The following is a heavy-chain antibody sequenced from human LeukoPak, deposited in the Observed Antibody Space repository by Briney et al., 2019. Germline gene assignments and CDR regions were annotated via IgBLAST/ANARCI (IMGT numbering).Heavy chain of an antibody. D-gene: IGHD5-18*01. CDR3: AASTNHTAIFDY. Sequence: PGGSLRLSCAASGFTLSRYSMNWVRQAPGKGLEWVSSIGSSSSYIYYADSVKGRFTISRDNAKNSLHLPRVSLGYEVMPVYYCAASTNHTAIFDYWGQGTLVTVSS. CDR2: IGSSSSYI. V-gene: IGHV3-21*01. J-gene: IGHJ4*02. CDR1: GFTLSRYS.